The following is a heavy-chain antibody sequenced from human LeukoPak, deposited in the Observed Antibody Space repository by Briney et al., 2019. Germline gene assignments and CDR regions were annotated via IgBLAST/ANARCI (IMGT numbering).Heavy chain of an antibody. J-gene: IGHJ4*02. Sequence: PGGSLRLSCAASGFTVSSDYMSWVRQAPGKGLEWVSVIYSGGSTYYADSVKGRFTISRDNSKNTLYLQMNSLRAEDTAVYYCARMALYSSGPRERRFGYWGQGTLVTVSS. CDR2: IYSGGST. CDR1: GFTVSSDY. CDR3: ARMALYSSGPRERRFGY. V-gene: IGHV3-53*01. D-gene: IGHD6-19*01.